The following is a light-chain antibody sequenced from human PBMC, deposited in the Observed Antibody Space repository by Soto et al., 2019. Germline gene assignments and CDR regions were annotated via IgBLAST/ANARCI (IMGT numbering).Light chain of an antibody. CDR3: QHDDPVAFYA. V-gene: IGKV1-33*01. J-gene: IGKJ2*01. CDR1: QDIDKY. CDR2: DAS. Sequence: DIRMTQSPSSLSASVGDRVTITCQASQDIDKYLNWYQQKPGKAPQLLIYDASSLETGVPSRFSGSGAGTTFAISISSLQPEDFASYYCQHDDPVAFYAFGQGTKLQIK.